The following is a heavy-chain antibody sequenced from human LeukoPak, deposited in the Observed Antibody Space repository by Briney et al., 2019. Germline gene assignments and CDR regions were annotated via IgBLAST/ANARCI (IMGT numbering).Heavy chain of an antibody. CDR1: GLPIGDIA. D-gene: IGHD2-21*02. CDR3: AREPKNCGGDCYVLLDS. J-gene: IGHJ4*02. V-gene: IGHV3-23*01. CDR2: ISGSGGSA. Sequence: PGGSLRLSCVASGLPIGDIAMHWVRQAPGKGLEWVSAISGSGGSAYYADSVKGRFTISRDNSKNTLYLQMNSLRAEDTAVYYCAREPKNCGGDCYVLLDSWGQGTLVTVSS.